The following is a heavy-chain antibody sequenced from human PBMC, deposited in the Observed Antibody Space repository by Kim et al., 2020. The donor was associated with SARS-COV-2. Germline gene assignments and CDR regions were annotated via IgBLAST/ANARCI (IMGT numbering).Heavy chain of an antibody. V-gene: IGHV4-31*03. J-gene: IGHJ2*01. CDR3: ARALPGVRGMRYWYFDL. CDR1: GGSISSGGYY. Sequence: SETLSLTCTVSGGSISSGGYYWSWIRQHPGKGLEWIGYIYYSGSTYYNPSLKSRVTISVDTSKNQFSLKLSSVTAADTAVYYCARALPGVRGMRYWYFDLWGRGTLVTVSS. CDR2: IYYSGST. D-gene: IGHD3-10*01.